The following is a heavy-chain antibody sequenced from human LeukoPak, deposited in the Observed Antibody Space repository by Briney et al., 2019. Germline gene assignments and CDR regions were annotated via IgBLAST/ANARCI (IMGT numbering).Heavy chain of an antibody. CDR3: ARVPLANDYGDQYFDY. CDR1: GGSFSGYY. Sequence: KPSETLSLTCAVYGGSFSGYYWSWIRQPPGKGLEWIGEINHSGSTNYNPSLKSRVTISVDTSKNQFSLKLSSVTAADTAVYYCARVPLANDYGDQYFDYWGQGTLVTVSS. D-gene: IGHD4-17*01. CDR2: INHSGST. V-gene: IGHV4-34*01. J-gene: IGHJ4*02.